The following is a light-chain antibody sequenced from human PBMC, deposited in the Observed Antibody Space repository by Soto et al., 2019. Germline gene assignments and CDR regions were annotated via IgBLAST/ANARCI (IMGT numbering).Light chain of an antibody. J-gene: IGKJ2*01. V-gene: IGKV3-20*01. CDR2: GAS. CDR3: QQYGSSPT. Sequence: EIVLTQSPGTLSLSPGETATLSCRASQTVSNSYLAWYQQKPGQAPRLLIYGASSRSAGIPARFSGSGSGTDFTLTISRLEPEDFAVHSCQQYGSSPTFGQGTKLEIK. CDR1: QTVSNSY.